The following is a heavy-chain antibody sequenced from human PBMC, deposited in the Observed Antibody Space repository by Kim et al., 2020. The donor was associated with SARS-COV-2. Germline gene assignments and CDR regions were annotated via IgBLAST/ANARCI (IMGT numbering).Heavy chain of an antibody. CDR1: GGSFSGYY. V-gene: IGHV4-34*01. J-gene: IGHJ5*02. D-gene: IGHD3-3*02. Sequence: SETLSLTCAVYGGSFSGYYWSWIRQPPGKGLEWIGEINHSGSTNYNPSLKSRVTISVDTSKNQFSLKLSSVTAADTAVYYCARGPIVFLEGLGLPRRGPTWFDPWGQGTLVTVSS. CDR3: ARGPIVFLEGLGLPRRGPTWFDP. CDR2: INHSGST.